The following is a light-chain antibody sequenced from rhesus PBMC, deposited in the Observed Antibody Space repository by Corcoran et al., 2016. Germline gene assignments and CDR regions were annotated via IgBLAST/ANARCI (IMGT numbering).Light chain of an antibody. CDR3: QQYNSDPYS. CDR1: QGISSY. CDR2: YAS. Sequence: DIQMTQSPSSLSASVGDRVTITCRASQGISSYLAWYQQKPGKAPKPLLYYASNLESGVPSRFSGSGAGKEFTLTISSLQPEDFATYYCQQYNSDPYSFGQGTKVEIK. J-gene: IGKJ2*01. V-gene: IGKV1-37*01.